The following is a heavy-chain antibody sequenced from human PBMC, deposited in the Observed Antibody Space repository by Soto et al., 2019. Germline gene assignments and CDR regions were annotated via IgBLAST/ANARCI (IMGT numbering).Heavy chain of an antibody. CDR3: AKFISAAGTGY. Sequence: GGSLRLSCAASGFTFSDYGMGWVRQAPGRGLEWVSSISGSGGSTYYADSVKGRFTISRDNSENTLYLQMNSLRAEDTALYYCAKFISAAGTGYWGQGTLVTVSS. CDR2: ISGSGGST. J-gene: IGHJ4*02. CDR1: GFTFSDYG. V-gene: IGHV3-23*01. D-gene: IGHD6-13*01.